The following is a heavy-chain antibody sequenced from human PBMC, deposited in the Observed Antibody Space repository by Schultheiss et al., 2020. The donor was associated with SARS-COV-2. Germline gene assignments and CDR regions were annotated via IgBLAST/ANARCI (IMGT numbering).Heavy chain of an antibody. CDR2: ISSSSSYI. V-gene: IGHV3-23*01. J-gene: IGHJ4*02. D-gene: IGHD4-11*01. Sequence: GGSLRLSCAASGFTFSSYAMSWVRQAPGKGLEWVSSISSSSSYIYYADSVKGRFTISSDDSKNTLYLQMNSLRAEDTAVYYCAKDVPSLTTGWGQGTLVTVSS. CDR1: GFTFSSYA. CDR3: AKDVPSLTTG.